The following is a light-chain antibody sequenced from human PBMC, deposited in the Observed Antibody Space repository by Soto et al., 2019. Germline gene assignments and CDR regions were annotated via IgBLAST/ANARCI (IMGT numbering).Light chain of an antibody. CDR1: QSIRSW. CDR3: KTKNVYSWR. CDR2: DAS. V-gene: IGKV1-5*01. Sequence: DIQMTQSPSTLSASVGDRVTITCRASQSIRSWLAWYQQKPGKAPKVLIYDASSLESGVPSRFSGSGSGTELTLTISSLQPDDFATYSCKTKNVYSWRFGKGPRWIS. J-gene: IGKJ1*01.